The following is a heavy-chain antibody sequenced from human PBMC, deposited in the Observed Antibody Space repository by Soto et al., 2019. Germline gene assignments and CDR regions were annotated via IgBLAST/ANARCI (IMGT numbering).Heavy chain of an antibody. V-gene: IGHV3-33*01. CDR3: ARDRDSYDSRAYQGVDWYFDL. D-gene: IGHD3-22*01. CDR1: GFTFNNYG. CDR2: IWYDGSHE. Sequence: QVQLVESGGGVVQPGRSLRLSCAASGFTFNNYGMHWVRQAPGKGLEWVAVIWYDGSHESYADSVKGRFTISRDNSKNTMYLQMNSLRAEDTAVYYCARDRDSYDSRAYQGVDWYFDLWGRGTLVTVYS. J-gene: IGHJ2*01.